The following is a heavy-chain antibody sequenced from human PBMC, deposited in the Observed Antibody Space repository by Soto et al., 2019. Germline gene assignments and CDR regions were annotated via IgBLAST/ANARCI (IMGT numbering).Heavy chain of an antibody. Sequence: ASVKVSCKASGYTFTSYGIHWVRQAPGQRLEWMGWINAANGDTKYSPKFQGRVTITRDTSASTAYMELSSLRSEDTAIYYCARDRGRGYCTGGLCYLGLDHWGQGNPVTVSS. D-gene: IGHD2-8*02. CDR1: GYTFTSYG. CDR2: INAANGDT. V-gene: IGHV1-3*01. J-gene: IGHJ4*02. CDR3: ARDRGRGYCTGGLCYLGLDH.